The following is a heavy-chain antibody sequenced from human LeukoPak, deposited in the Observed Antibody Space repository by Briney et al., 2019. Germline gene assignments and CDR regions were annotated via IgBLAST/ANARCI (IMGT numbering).Heavy chain of an antibody. CDR3: ARYPYCSSTSCPNWFDP. J-gene: IGHJ5*02. CDR2: IYHSGST. CDR1: GGSISSGGYY. D-gene: IGHD2-2*01. V-gene: IGHV4-30-2*01. Sequence: SETLSLTCTVSGGSISSGGYYWSWIRQPPGKGLEWIGYIYHSGSTYYNPSLKSRVTISVDRSKNQFSLKLSSVTAADTAVYYCARYPYCSSTSCPNWFDPWGQGTLVTVSS.